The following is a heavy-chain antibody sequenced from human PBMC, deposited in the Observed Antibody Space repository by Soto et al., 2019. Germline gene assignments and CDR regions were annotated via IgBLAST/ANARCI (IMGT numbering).Heavy chain of an antibody. CDR2: ISTSGST. J-gene: IGHJ4*02. D-gene: IGHD6-19*01. Sequence: PAETLSLTCTFSDDSINIYCWSWIGQRAGKGLEWIGRISTSGSTKYNPSLKSRVTMPIDTSKNQFSLKLSSVTAADTAVYYCARVGVAGSLEYFDYWGQGSMVTVSS. CDR1: DDSINIYC. V-gene: IGHV4-4*07. CDR3: ARVGVAGSLEYFDY.